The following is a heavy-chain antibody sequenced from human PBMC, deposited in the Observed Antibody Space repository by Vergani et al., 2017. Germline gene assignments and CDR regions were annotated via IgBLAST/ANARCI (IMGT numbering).Heavy chain of an antibody. J-gene: IGHJ3*02. D-gene: IGHD3-9*01. CDR2: ISSSSSYT. CDR3: ARGADILTGDYTSSGSQGAFDI. Sequence: QVQLVESGGGLVKPGGSLRLSCAASGFTFSDYYMSWIRQAPGKGLEWVSYISSSSSYTNYADSVKGRLTISRDNAKNSLYLQMNSLRAEDTTGYYCARGADILTGDYTSSGSQGAFDIWGQGTMVTVSS. CDR1: GFTFSDYY. V-gene: IGHV3-11*05.